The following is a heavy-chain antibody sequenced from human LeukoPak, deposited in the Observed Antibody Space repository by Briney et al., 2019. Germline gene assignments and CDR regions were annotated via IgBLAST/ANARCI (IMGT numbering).Heavy chain of an antibody. D-gene: IGHD6-6*01. CDR1: GFTLSSNY. V-gene: IGHV3-53*01. Sequence: GGSLRLSCAASGFTLSSNYMSWVRQAPGKGLEWVSVIYSGGTTYSADSVKGRFTTSRDNSKNTLYLQMNSLRAEDTAVYYCARMKNPEYSSSSAAFDIWGQGTMVTVSS. J-gene: IGHJ3*02. CDR2: IYSGGTT. CDR3: ARMKNPEYSSSSAAFDI.